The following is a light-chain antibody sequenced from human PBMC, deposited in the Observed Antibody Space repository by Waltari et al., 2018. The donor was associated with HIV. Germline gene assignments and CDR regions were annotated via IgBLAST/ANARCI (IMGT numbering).Light chain of an antibody. J-gene: IGLJ2*01. CDR3: QSYDISLSASVV. CDR2: GNN. Sequence: QAMLTQPPPVSGAPGQRVPISRTGNSPPIGTGYDVHWYPQLPGTAPKLRISGNNNRPSGVPDRFSASKSGTSASLTISGLQAEDEAVYFCQSYDISLSASVVFGGGTKLTVL. CDR1: SPPIGTGYD. V-gene: IGLV1-40*01.